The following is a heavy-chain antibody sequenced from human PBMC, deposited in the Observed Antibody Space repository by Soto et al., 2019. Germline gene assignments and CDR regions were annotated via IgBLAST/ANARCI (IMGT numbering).Heavy chain of an antibody. V-gene: IGHV4-34*01. Sequence: SETLSLTCAVYGGSFSGYYWSWIRQPPGKGLEWIGEINHSGSTNYNPSLKSRVTISVDTSKNQFSLKLSSVTAADTAVYYCASPSRITGTTFVYWGQGTLVTVSS. CDR3: ASPSRITGTTFVY. CDR2: INHSGST. D-gene: IGHD1-7*01. J-gene: IGHJ4*02. CDR1: GGSFSGYY.